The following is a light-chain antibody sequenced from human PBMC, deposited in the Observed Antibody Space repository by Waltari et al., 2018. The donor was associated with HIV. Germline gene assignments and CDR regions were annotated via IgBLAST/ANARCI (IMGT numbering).Light chain of an antibody. CDR1: QHVDKY. Sequence: DIHITQSPSSLSASIGDRVTITCRTSQHVDKYLNWYQQRPGKAPRLLVFTASTLHTDVPSRFTATGSGTTFSLAIASLQPDDIATYYCQQTFTLPLTFGGGTKLEI. CDR2: TAS. J-gene: IGKJ4*01. V-gene: IGKV1-39*01. CDR3: QQTFTLPLT.